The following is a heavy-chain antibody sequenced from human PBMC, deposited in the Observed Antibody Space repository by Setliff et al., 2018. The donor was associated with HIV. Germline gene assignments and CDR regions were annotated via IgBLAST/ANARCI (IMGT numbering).Heavy chain of an antibody. CDR2: FTGGFA. Sequence: GGSLRLSCEVSGVTLDTSDIHWVRQAPGVGFEWVSSFTGGFAYYADSVKGRFTVSRDNSKNSLYLQMDGLRSEDTALYYCSRPYSGYVAIDALDNWGQGTMVTVSS. CDR3: SRPYSGYVAIDALDN. CDR1: GVTLDTSD. V-gene: IGHV3-43*02. D-gene: IGHD5-12*01. J-gene: IGHJ3*02.